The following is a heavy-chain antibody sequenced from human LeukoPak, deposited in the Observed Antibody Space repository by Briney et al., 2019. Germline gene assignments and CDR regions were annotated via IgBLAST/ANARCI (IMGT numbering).Heavy chain of an antibody. V-gene: IGHV3-23*01. D-gene: IGHD3-10*01. CDR1: GFTFSSYA. Sequence: GGSLRLSCAASGFTFSSYAMSWVRQAPGKGLEWVSAISGDRGNVYYADSVNGRCTISRDNSKNTLYLQMGSLRAEATAVFYCAKDGMARGANWFDPWGQGTLVIVSS. J-gene: IGHJ5*02. CDR2: ISGDRGNV. CDR3: AKDGMARGANWFDP.